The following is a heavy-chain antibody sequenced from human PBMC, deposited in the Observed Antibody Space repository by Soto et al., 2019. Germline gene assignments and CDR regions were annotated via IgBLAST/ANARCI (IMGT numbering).Heavy chain of an antibody. CDR1: GGSISSYY. V-gene: IGHV4-59*01. J-gene: IGHJ2*01. CDR2: IYYSGST. D-gene: IGHD3-22*01. Sequence: SETLSLTCTVSGGSISSYYWSWIRQPPGKGLEWIGYIYYSGSTNYNPSLKSRVTISVDTSKNQFSLKLSSVTAADTAVYYCARDQYDSSGQHFDLWGRGHLVTVSS. CDR3: ARDQYDSSGQHFDL.